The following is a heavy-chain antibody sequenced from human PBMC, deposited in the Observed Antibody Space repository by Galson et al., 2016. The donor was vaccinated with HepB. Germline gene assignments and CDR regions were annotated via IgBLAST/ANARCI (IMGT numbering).Heavy chain of an antibody. V-gene: IGHV3-30*18. CDR1: GFTFRNYD. J-gene: IGHJ6*02. D-gene: IGHD5-18*01. Sequence: SLRLSCAASGFTFRNYDIHWVRQAPGKGLEWAAVISYDGSNKKYADSVKGRFTISRDNSKNTLYLQMNSLRGEDTSVYYCAKGAYIYGSGDYYGMDVWGQGTTVTVSS. CDR3: AKGAYIYGSGDYYGMDV. CDR2: ISYDGSNK.